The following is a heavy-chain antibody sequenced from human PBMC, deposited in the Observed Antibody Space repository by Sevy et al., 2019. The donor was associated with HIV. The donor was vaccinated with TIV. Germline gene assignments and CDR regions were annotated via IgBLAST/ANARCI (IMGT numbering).Heavy chain of an antibody. CDR2: ISSRSSYI. CDR1: GFTFSSNT. Sequence: GGSLRLSCAASGFTFSSNTMNWVRQAPGKGLEWVSSISSRSSYIYYTDSVKGRFITSRDDAKNSLYLDMHSLRVEDTAVYYCAKNPVWDAGSSPIDYWGQGTLVTVSS. V-gene: IGHV3-21*01. J-gene: IGHJ4*02. CDR3: AKNPVWDAGSSPIDY. D-gene: IGHD1-26*01.